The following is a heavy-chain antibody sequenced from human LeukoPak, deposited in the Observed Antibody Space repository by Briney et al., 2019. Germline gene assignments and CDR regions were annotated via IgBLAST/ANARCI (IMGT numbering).Heavy chain of an antibody. V-gene: IGHV1-69*13. Sequence: ASVKVSCKASVGTFSSYAISWVRQAPGQGLEWMGGIIPIFGTANYAQKFQGRVTITADESTSTAYMELSSLRSEDTAVYYCARSHSSGWSVDYWGQGTLVTVSS. CDR3: ARSHSSGWSVDY. CDR2: IIPIFGTA. D-gene: IGHD6-19*01. CDR1: VGTFSSYA. J-gene: IGHJ4*02.